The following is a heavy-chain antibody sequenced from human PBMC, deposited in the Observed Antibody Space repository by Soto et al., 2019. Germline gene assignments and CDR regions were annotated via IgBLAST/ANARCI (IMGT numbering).Heavy chain of an antibody. CDR1: GYTFTSYG. CDR2: ISAYNGNT. V-gene: IGHV1-18*01. CDR3: ARVVVTAIRAYYFDY. D-gene: IGHD2-21*02. Sequence: ASVKVSCKASGYTFTSYGISWVRQAPGQGLEWMGWISAYNGNTNYAQKLQGRVTMTTDTSTSTAYMELRSLRSDDTAVYYCARVVVTAIRAYYFDYWGQGTLVTVSS. J-gene: IGHJ4*02.